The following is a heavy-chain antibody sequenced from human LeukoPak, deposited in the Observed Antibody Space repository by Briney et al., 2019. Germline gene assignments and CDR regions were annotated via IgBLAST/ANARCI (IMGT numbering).Heavy chain of an antibody. CDR2: IIPIFGTA. CDR1: GGTFSSYA. V-gene: IGHV1-69*06. J-gene: IGHJ4*02. Sequence: SVKVSCKASGGTFSSYAISWVRQAPGQGLEWMGEIIPIFGTANYAQKFQGRVTITADKSTSTAYMELSSLRSEDAAVYYCARERGYSYDYWGQGTLVTVSS. D-gene: IGHD5-18*01. CDR3: ARERGYSYDY.